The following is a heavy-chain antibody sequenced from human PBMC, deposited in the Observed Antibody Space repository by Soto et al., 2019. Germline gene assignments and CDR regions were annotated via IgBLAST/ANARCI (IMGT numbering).Heavy chain of an antibody. D-gene: IGHD2-21*02. CDR3: ARDICGGDCYSYDY. CDR1: GFTFSSYA. Sequence: QVQLVESGGGVVQPGRSLRLSCAASGFTFSSYAMHWVRQAPGKGLEWVAVISYDGSNKYYADSVKGRFTISRDNSKNTLYLQMYSLRAEDTAVYYCARDICGGDCYSYDYWGQGTLVTVSS. CDR2: ISYDGSNK. V-gene: IGHV3-30-3*01. J-gene: IGHJ4*02.